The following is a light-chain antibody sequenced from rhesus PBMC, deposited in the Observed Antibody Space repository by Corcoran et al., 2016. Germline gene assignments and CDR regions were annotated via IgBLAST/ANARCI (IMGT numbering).Light chain of an antibody. CDR2: KAS. CDR3: QQYSSNWS. V-gene: IGKV1-22*01. J-gene: IGKJ1*01. CDR1: QSISRW. Sequence: DVQMTQSPSSLSASVGDTVTITCRASQSISRWLAWYQQQPGKAPELLIYKASTWQSGVPSRFSGSGSGTDFTRTISSLQSEDCATYDCQQYSSNWSFGQGTKVEIK.